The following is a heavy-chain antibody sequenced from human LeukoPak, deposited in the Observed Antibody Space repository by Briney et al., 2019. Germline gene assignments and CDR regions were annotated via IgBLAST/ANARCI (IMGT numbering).Heavy chain of an antibody. D-gene: IGHD6-13*01. CDR2: IYPGDSDT. Sequence: GESLKISCKGSGYSFTSYWIGWVRQMPGKGLEWMGIIYPGDSDTRYSPSFQGQVTISADKSISTAYLQWSSLKASDTAMYYCARLADSIGYSSSWYFDYWGQGTLVTVSS. CDR3: ARLADSIGYSSSWYFDY. CDR1: GYSFTSYW. J-gene: IGHJ4*02. V-gene: IGHV5-51*01.